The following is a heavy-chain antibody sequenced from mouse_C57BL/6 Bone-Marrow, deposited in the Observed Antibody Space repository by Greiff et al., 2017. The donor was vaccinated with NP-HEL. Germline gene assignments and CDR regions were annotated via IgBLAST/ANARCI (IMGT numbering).Heavy chain of an antibody. CDR2: INPNNGGT. D-gene: IGHD1-1*01. V-gene: IGHV1-26*01. Sequence: EVQLQQSGPELVKPGASVKISCKASGYTFTDYYMNWVKQSHGKSLEWIGDINPNNGGTSYNQKFKGKATLTVDKSSSTAYMELRSLTSEDSAVYYCARTFTTPYYFDYWGQGTTLTVSS. CDR3: ARTFTTPYYFDY. CDR1: GYTFTDYY. J-gene: IGHJ2*01.